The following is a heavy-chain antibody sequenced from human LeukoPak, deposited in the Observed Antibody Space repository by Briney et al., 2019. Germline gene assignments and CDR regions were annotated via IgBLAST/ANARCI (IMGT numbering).Heavy chain of an antibody. D-gene: IGHD1-26*01. CDR1: GGSISSGGYY. CDR2: IYYSGST. CDR3: ARDSGADTHAFDI. J-gene: IGHJ3*02. Sequence: SQTLSLTCTVSGGSISSGGYYWSWIRQHPGQGLEWIGYIYYSGSTYYNPSLKSRVTISVDTSKNQFSLKLSSVTAADTAVYYCARDSGADTHAFDIWGQGTMVTVSS. V-gene: IGHV4-31*03.